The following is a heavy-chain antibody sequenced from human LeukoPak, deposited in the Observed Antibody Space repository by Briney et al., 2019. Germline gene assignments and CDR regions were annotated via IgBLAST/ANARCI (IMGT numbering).Heavy chain of an antibody. J-gene: IGHJ4*02. D-gene: IGHD5-12*01. V-gene: IGHV4-30-2*01. Sequence: SETLSLTCAVSGGSISSGGYSWSWIRQPPGKGLEWIGYIYHSGSTNYNPSLKRRVTISVDTSKNQFSLKLNSVTAADTAVYYCARVVPDGYSDFWGQGTLVTVSS. CDR1: GGSISSGGYS. CDR2: IYHSGST. CDR3: ARVVPDGYSDF.